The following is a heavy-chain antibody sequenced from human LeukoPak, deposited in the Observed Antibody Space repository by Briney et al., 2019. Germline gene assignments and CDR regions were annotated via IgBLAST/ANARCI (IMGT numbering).Heavy chain of an antibody. J-gene: IGHJ4*02. D-gene: IGHD3-22*01. V-gene: IGHV4-39*01. CDR3: ARQVTVSSGYYVQY. CDR2: LYYGGST. Sequence: SETLSLTCTVSGGSINSSSYYWGWIRQPPGRGLEWLGSLYYGGSTYYHPSLKSRVTISVDTSKNQFSLKVTSVTAADSAVYYCARQVTVSSGYYVQYWGQGTLVTVSS. CDR1: GGSINSSSYY.